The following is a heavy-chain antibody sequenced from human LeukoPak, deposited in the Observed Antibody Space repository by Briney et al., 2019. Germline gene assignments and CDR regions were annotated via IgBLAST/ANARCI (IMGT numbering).Heavy chain of an antibody. CDR1: GYTFTSYD. CDR2: MNPNSGNT. D-gene: IGHD1-26*01. CDR3: ARNRLVGATMNWFDP. V-gene: IGHV1-8*03. Sequence: ASVKVSCKASGYTFTSYDINWVRQATGQGLEWMGWMNPNSGNTGYAQKFQGRVTITRNTSISTAYMELSSLRSGDTAVYYCARNRLVGATMNWFDPWGQGTLVTVSS. J-gene: IGHJ5*02.